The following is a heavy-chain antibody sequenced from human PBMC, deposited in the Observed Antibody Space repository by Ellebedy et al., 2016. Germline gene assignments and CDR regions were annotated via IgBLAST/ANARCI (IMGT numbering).Heavy chain of an antibody. J-gene: IGHJ5*02. V-gene: IGHV4-61*08. CDR3: AREAGGSYYDFDP. D-gene: IGHD1-26*01. Sequence: SETLSLTXTVSGGSISSGGYYWSWIRQHPGKGLEWIGYIYYSGSTNYNPSLKSRVTISVDTSKNQFSLKLSSVTAADTAVYYCAREAGGSYYDFDPWGQGTLVTVSS. CDR2: IYYSGST. CDR1: GGSISSGGYY.